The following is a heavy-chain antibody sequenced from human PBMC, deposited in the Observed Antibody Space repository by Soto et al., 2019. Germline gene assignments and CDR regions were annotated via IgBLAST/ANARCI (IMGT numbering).Heavy chain of an antibody. CDR1: GFTFSSYA. CDR2: ISYDGSNK. Sequence: QVQLVESGGGVVQPGRSLRLSCAASGFTFSSYAMHWVRQAPGKGLEWVAVISYDGSNKYYADSVKGRFAISSDNSKNTLYLQMNSLRAEDTAVYYCARDSVAVADSYYFDYWGQGTLVTVSS. V-gene: IGHV3-30*09. J-gene: IGHJ4*02. CDR3: ARDSVAVADSYYFDY. D-gene: IGHD6-19*01.